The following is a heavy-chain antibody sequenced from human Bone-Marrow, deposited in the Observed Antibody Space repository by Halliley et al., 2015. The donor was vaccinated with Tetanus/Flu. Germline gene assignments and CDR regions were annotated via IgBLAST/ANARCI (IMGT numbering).Heavy chain of an antibody. V-gene: IGHV3-7*03. CDR2: IKEDGSEK. J-gene: IGHJ3*02. CDR3: ARGDNAFPI. Sequence: SGFTFSASWMNWVRQAPGKGLEWVAKIKEDGSEKYYMDSVWDRFTISRDNTKNSLYLQMNSLRTEDTALYYCARGDNAFPIWGQGTMVPASS. CDR1: GFTFSASW.